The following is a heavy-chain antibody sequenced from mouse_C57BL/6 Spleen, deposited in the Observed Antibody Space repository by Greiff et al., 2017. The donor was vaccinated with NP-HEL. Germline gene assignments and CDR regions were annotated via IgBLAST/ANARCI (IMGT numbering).Heavy chain of an antibody. V-gene: IGHV1-26*01. CDR3: ARWGYGSSYKYFDV. Sequence: EVQLQQSGPELVKPGASVKISCKASGYTFTDYYMNWVKQSHGKSLEWIGDINPNNGGTSYNQKFKGKATLTVDKSSSTAYMELRSLTSVDSAVYYCARWGYGSSYKYFDVWGTGTTVTVSS. CDR1: GYTFTDYY. D-gene: IGHD1-1*01. J-gene: IGHJ1*03. CDR2: INPNNGGT.